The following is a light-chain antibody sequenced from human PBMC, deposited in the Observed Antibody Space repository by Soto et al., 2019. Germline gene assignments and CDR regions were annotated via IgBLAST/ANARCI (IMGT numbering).Light chain of an antibody. CDR1: SSNIGAGYD. V-gene: IGLV1-40*01. J-gene: IGLJ1*01. CDR2: DNN. Sequence: QAVVTQPPSVSGAPGQRVTISCTGSSSNIGAGYDVHWYQQVPGTAPKLLIYDNNNRPSGVPDRFSGATSGTSASLAITGLQAEDEADYYCQSYDNSLSGSNIFGTGTQLTVL. CDR3: QSYDNSLSGSNI.